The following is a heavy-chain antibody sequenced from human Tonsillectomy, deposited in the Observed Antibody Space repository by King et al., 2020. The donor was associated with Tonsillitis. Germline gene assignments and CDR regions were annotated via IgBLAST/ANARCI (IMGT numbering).Heavy chain of an antibody. CDR3: ARVYSGSSFDY. V-gene: IGHV4-38-2*02. D-gene: IGHD1-26*01. Sequence: QLQESGPGLVKPSETLSLTCTVSGYSISSGYYWGWIRQPPGKGLEWIGSIYHIGSTYYNPSLKSRVTISVDTSKNKFSLKLSSVTAADTAVYYCARVYSGSSFDYWGQGTLVTVSS. CDR1: GYSISSGYY. CDR2: IYHIGST. J-gene: IGHJ4*02.